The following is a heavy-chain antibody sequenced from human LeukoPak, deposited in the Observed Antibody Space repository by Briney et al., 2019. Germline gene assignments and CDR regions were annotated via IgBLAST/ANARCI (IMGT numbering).Heavy chain of an antibody. Sequence: PGGSLRLSCAASGFTFSSYDMHWVRQAPGKGLEWVAYIRSDGSNIYYADSVKGRFTISRDNSKNTLYLKMNSLRAEDTAFYYCCKNVAVYDYGSRVLDYWGQGILVTVSS. D-gene: IGHD3-22*01. J-gene: IGHJ4*02. CDR2: IRSDGSNI. CDR1: GFTFSSYD. CDR3: CKNVAVYDYGSRVLDY. V-gene: IGHV3-30*02.